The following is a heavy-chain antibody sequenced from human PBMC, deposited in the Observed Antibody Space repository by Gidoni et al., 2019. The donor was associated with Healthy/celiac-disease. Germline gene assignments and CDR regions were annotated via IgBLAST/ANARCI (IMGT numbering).Heavy chain of an antibody. CDR2: IYYSGST. Sequence: QLQLQESGPGLVKPSETLSLTCTVSGGSISSSSYYWGWIRQPPGKGLEWIGSIYYSGSTYYNPSLKSRVTISVDTSKNQFSLKLSSVTAADTAVYYCARTQTGSGSYYEGAFDIWGQGTMVTVSS. J-gene: IGHJ3*02. CDR3: ARTQTGSGSYYEGAFDI. CDR1: GGSISSSSYY. D-gene: IGHD1-26*01. V-gene: IGHV4-39*01.